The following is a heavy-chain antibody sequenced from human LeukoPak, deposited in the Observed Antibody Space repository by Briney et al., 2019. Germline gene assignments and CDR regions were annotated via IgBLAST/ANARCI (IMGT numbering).Heavy chain of an antibody. D-gene: IGHD6-19*01. J-gene: IGHJ4*02. CDR1: GFTVTSNY. CDR2: IYSGGST. CDR3: ARDSPVSGVDY. V-gene: IGHV3-53*01. Sequence: GGSLRLSCAASGFTVTSNYMSWVRQAPGKGLEWVSVIYSGGSTNYADSVKGRSTISTDNSKNMLYLQMSSLRAEDTAVYYCARDSPVSGVDYWGQGTLVTVSS.